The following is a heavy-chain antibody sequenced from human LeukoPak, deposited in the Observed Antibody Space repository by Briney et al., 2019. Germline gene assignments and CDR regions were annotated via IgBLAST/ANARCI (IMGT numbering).Heavy chain of an antibody. CDR3: ARHRGDDILTGSLEDPFDY. D-gene: IGHD3-9*01. Sequence: SETLSLTCTVSGGSISYFYWSWIRQPAGKGLEWIGRIYTSGSTNYNPSLKSRVTISVDTSKNQFSLKLSSVTAADTAVYYCARHRGDDILTGSLEDPFDYWGQGTLVTVSS. V-gene: IGHV4-4*07. J-gene: IGHJ4*02. CDR1: GGSISYFY. CDR2: IYTSGST.